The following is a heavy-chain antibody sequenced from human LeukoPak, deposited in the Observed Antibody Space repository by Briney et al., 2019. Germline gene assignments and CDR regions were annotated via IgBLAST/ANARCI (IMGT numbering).Heavy chain of an antibody. CDR1: GFTFSSYG. J-gene: IGHJ4*02. D-gene: IGHD3-16*01. CDR3: XXXXPTWRPYYFDY. V-gene: IGHV3-33*01. Sequence: GGSLRLSCAASGFTFSSYGMHWVRQAPGKGLEWVAVIWFDGSNQYQTDSVKGRFTVSRDNSKNMLYLEINRLRAEDTPMFYXXXXXPTWRPYYFDYWGQGTLVTVSS. CDR2: IWFDGSNQ.